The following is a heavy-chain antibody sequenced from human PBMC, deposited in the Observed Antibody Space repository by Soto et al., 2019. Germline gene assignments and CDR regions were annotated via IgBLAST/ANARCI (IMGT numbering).Heavy chain of an antibody. D-gene: IGHD6-6*01. CDR2: IDPSDSYT. J-gene: IGHJ6*02. V-gene: IGHV5-10-1*01. Sequence: GESLKISCQGSGYSFTSYWISWVRQMPGKGLEWMGRIDPSDSYTNYSPSFQGHVTISADKSISTAYLQWSGLKASDTAMYYCARQEQLVPLAYYYYYGMDVWGQGTTVTVSS. CDR1: GYSFTSYW. CDR3: ARQEQLVPLAYYYYYGMDV.